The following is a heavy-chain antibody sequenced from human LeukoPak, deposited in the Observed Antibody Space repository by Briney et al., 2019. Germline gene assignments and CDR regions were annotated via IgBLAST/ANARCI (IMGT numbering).Heavy chain of an antibody. D-gene: IGHD3-9*01. J-gene: IGHJ6*03. CDR3: ARCPTLLYFDYYYYYMDV. CDR1: GGTFSSYA. V-gene: IGHV1-69*05. CDR2: IIPIFGTA. Sequence: GSSVKVSCKASGGTFSSYAISWVRQAPGQGLEWMGGIIPIFGTANYAQKFQGRVTITTDESTSTAYMELSSLRSEDTAVYYCARCPTLLYFDYYYYYMDVWGKGTTVTVSS.